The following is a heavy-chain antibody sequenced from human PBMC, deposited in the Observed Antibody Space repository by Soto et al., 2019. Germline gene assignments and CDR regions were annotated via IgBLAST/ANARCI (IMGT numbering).Heavy chain of an antibody. Sequence: GASVKVSCKVSGGAFTNYSLNWVRHAPGQGLEWLGGTIPLHNTSNYSLKLLGRGSATADISSNTVYMHLSGLTSDDTATYYCAIWSNWNPLYYRGMDVWGQGTTVTV. J-gene: IGHJ6*02. CDR3: AIWSNWNPLYYRGMDV. CDR2: TIPLHNTS. D-gene: IGHD1-20*01. V-gene: IGHV1-69*08. CDR1: GGAFTNYS.